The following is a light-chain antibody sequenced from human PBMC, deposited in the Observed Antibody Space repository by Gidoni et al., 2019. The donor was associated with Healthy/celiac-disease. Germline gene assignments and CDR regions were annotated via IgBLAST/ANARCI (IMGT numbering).Light chain of an antibody. V-gene: IGKV4-1*01. Sequence: RARINCKSSQSVLYSYNNKNYLAWYHQKPGQPPKLLIYWASTRESGVPDRFSGSGSGTDFTLTISSLQAEDVAVYYCQQYYSTPWTFGQXTKVEIK. J-gene: IGKJ1*01. CDR1: QSVLYSYNNKNY. CDR2: WAS. CDR3: QQYYSTPWT.